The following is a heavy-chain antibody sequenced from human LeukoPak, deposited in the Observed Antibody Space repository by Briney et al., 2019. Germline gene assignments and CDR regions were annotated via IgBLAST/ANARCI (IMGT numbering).Heavy chain of an antibody. CDR2: IYYSGST. CDR3: ARLFRSGKGGVYDSSGL. J-gene: IGHJ4*02. CDR1: GGSISSGGYY. D-gene: IGHD3-22*01. Sequence: PSQTLSLTCTVSGGSISSGGYYWSWIRQHPGKGLEWIGYIYYSGSTYYNPSLKSRVTISVDTSKNQFSLKLSSVTAADTAVYYCARLFRSGKGGVYDSSGLWGQGTLVTVSS. V-gene: IGHV4-31*03.